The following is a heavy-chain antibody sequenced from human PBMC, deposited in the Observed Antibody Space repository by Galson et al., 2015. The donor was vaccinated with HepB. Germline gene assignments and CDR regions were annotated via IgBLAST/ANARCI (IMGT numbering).Heavy chain of an antibody. CDR3: TKDSGFEWLLPNDAFDI. J-gene: IGHJ3*02. CDR2: VSQDGRNQ. CDR1: GFTFSNSG. Sequence: LRLSCAASGFTFSNSGMHWVRRAPGKGLQWVAVVSQDGRNQQYADSVKGRFTISRDNSKNTVYLQMNSVRVEDAAVYYCTKDSGFEWLLPNDAFDIWGQGTMVTVSS. D-gene: IGHD3-22*01. V-gene: IGHV3-30*18.